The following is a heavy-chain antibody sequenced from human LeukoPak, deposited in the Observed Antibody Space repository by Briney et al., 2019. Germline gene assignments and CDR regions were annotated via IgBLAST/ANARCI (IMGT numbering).Heavy chain of an antibody. J-gene: IGHJ4*02. CDR1: GLTFYTYA. CDR3: AKDQYSSSWYIFDY. Sequence: GGSLRLSCSVSGLTFYTYAMSWVRQAPGKGLEWVSAISGSGGSTYYADSVKGRFTISRDNSKNTLYLQMNSLRAEDTAVYYCAKDQYSSSWYIFDYWGQGTLVTVSS. V-gene: IGHV3-23*01. CDR2: ISGSGGST. D-gene: IGHD6-13*01.